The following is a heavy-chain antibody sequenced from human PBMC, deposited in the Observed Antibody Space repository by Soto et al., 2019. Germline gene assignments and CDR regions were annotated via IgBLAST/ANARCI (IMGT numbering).Heavy chain of an antibody. CDR3: ARDLYGDYEKDDY. Sequence: GGSLRLSCAASGFTFSSNYMSWVRQAPGKGLEWVSVIYSGGSTYYADSVKGRFAISRDNSKNTLDLQMNSLRAEDTAVYYCARDLYGDYEKDDYWGQGTLVTVSS. CDR2: IYSGGST. V-gene: IGHV3-66*01. D-gene: IGHD4-17*01. J-gene: IGHJ4*02. CDR1: GFTFSSNY.